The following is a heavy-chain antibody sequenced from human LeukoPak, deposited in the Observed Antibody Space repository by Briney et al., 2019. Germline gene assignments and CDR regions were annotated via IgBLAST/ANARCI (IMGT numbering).Heavy chain of an antibody. Sequence: TGGSLRLSCAASGSTYDDYGMSWVRQAPGKGLEWVSGINWNGGSTGYADSVKGRFTISRDNAKNSLYLQMNSLRAEDTALYYCARMAYYYDSSGYYSTFDYWGQGTLVTVSS. CDR3: ARMAYYYDSSGYYSTFDY. CDR1: GSTYDDYG. V-gene: IGHV3-20*04. J-gene: IGHJ4*02. CDR2: INWNGGST. D-gene: IGHD3-22*01.